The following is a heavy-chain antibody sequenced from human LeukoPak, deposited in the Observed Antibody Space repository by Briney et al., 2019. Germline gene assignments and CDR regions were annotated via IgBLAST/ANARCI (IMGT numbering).Heavy chain of an antibody. CDR3: AKGGWRISFDS. D-gene: IGHD6-19*01. J-gene: IGHJ4*02. Sequence: GGSLRISCAASGFTFGNFAMTWDRQAPGKGLEWISTIGGSDGTTDYADSLKGRFTISRDNSKNTLYLQINSLRADDTAVYYCAKGGWRISFDSWGQGVLVTVSP. CDR1: GFTFGNFA. V-gene: IGHV3-23*01. CDR2: IGGSDGTT.